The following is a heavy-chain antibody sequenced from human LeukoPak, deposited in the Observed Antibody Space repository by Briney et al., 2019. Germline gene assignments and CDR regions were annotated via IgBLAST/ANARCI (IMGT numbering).Heavy chain of an antibody. CDR1: GFTFSDYY. CDR3: AKDISRDYGDTTGAFDI. Sequence: GGSLRLSCAASGFTFSDYYMSWIRQAPGKGLEWVSYISSSGSTIYYADSVKGRFTISRDNVKNSLYLQMNSLRAEDTALYYCAKDISRDYGDTTGAFDIWGQGTMVTVSS. J-gene: IGHJ3*02. CDR2: ISSSGSTI. V-gene: IGHV3-11*01. D-gene: IGHD4-17*01.